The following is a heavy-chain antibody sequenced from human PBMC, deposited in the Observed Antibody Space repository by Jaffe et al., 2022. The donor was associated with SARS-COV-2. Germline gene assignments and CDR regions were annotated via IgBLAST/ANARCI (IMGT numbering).Heavy chain of an antibody. CDR1: GGSISSSSYY. CDR2: IYYSGST. J-gene: IGHJ5*02. D-gene: IGHD2-15*01. Sequence: QLQLQESGPGLVKPSETLSLTCTVSGGSISSSSYYWGWIRQPPGKGLEWIGSIYYSGSTYYNPSLKSRVTISVDTSKNQFSLKLSSVTAADTAVYYCARQEPPRPMVAASHWFDPWGQGTLVTVSS. V-gene: IGHV4-39*01. CDR3: ARQEPPRPMVAASHWFDP.